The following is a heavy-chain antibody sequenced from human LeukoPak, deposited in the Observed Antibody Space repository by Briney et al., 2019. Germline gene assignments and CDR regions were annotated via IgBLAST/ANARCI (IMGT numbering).Heavy chain of an antibody. CDR1: GFSFSSFT. J-gene: IGHJ4*02. CDR2: ISSSSSYI. V-gene: IGHV3-21*01. Sequence: GGSLRLSCAASGFSFSSFTMNWVRQAPGKGLQWVSSISSSSSYIYYADSLKGRFAISRDNTQNSLYLQMNSLRAEDTAVYYCAKEDLWGAFDYWGQGTLVTVSS. D-gene: IGHD3-16*01. CDR3: AKEDLWGAFDY.